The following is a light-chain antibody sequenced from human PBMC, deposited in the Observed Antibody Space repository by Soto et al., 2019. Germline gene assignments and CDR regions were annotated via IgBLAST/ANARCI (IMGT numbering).Light chain of an antibody. CDR1: SSDISGHNF. CDR3: TSYTNNQRV. V-gene: IGLV2-14*01. Sequence: QSVLTQPASVSGSPGQSITISCTGTSSDISGHNFVSWYQQHPGKAPKLIIYEVTNRPSGISNRFSGSKSGNTASLIISGLQAEDEADYYCTSYTNNQRVFGGGTKLTVL. J-gene: IGLJ3*02. CDR2: EVT.